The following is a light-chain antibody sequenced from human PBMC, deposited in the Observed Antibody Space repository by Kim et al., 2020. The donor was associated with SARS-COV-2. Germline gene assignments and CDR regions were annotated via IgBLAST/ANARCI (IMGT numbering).Light chain of an antibody. CDR1: QSVSSSY. Sequence: EIVLTQSPATLSLSPGERAALSCRASQSVSSSYLAWYQQKPGQAPRLLIYGASSRATGIPDRFSGSGSGTDFTLTITRLEPDDFAVYYCQQRSNWPALTFGGGTKVDIK. J-gene: IGKJ4*01. CDR3: QQRSNWPALT. V-gene: IGKV3D-20*02. CDR2: GAS.